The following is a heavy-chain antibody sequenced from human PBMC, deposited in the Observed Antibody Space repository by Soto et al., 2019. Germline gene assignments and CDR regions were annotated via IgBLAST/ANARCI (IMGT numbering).Heavy chain of an antibody. J-gene: IGHJ6*02. D-gene: IGHD3-22*01. CDR3: AREGYYYDSRPKYGMDV. Sequence: GGSLRLSCAASGFIFRDWFMSWIRQAPGKGLEWISYISKDSGRATRYADSVKGRFTISRDNAKNSLFLQMNSLRAEDTAVYYCAREGYYYDSRPKYGMDVWGQGTTVTVSS. V-gene: IGHV3-11*04. CDR1: GFIFRDWF. CDR2: ISKDSGRAT.